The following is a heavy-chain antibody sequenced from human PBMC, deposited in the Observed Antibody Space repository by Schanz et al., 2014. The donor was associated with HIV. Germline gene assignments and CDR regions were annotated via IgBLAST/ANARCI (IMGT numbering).Heavy chain of an antibody. D-gene: IGHD3-16*01. CDR3: ARHLPGGLFSPLNL. CDR2: IIPIFGTA. CDR1: GGTFNIYP. V-gene: IGHV1-69*06. J-gene: IGHJ5*02. Sequence: QVQLVQSGAEVKKPGSSVKVSCTASGGTFNIYPINWVRQAPGQGLEWMGVIIPIFGTANYAQKFQGRVTITADKSTSTAYMELSSLRSEDTAIYYCARHLPGGLFSPLNLWGQGTLVTVSS.